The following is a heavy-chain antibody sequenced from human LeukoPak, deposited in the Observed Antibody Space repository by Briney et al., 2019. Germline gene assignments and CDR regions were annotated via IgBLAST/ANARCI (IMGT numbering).Heavy chain of an antibody. CDR1: GFTFSSYS. CDR3: ARGDGKGSPYFDY. D-gene: IGHD2-15*01. CDR2: ISSSSSYI. Sequence: PGGSLRLSCAASGFTFSSYSMNWVRQAPGKGLEWVSSISSSSSYIYYADSVKGRFTISRDNAKISLYLQMNSLRAEDTAVYYCARGDGKGSPYFDYWGQGTLVTVSS. V-gene: IGHV3-21*01. J-gene: IGHJ4*02.